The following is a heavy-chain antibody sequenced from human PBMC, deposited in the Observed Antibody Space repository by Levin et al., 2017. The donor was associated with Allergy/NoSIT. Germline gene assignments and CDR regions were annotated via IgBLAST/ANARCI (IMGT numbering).Heavy chain of an antibody. J-gene: IGHJ3*02. CDR3: ARGRLRWMANDAFDI. Sequence: KAGGSLRLSCAVYGGSFSGYYWSWIRQPPGKGLEWIGEINHSGSTNYNPSLKSRVTISVDTSKNQFSLKLSSVTAADTAVYYCARGRLRWMANDAFDIWGQGTMVTVSS. D-gene: IGHD4-23*01. CDR2: INHSGST. V-gene: IGHV4-34*01. CDR1: GGSFSGYY.